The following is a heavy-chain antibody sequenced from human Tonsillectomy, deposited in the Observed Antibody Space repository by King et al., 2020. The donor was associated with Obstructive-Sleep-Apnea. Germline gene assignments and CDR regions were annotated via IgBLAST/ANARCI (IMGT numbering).Heavy chain of an antibody. CDR2: ITWNSNSV. CDR3: AKDLRDGFSGSLDP. CDR1: GFTFDAYA. Sequence: VQLVESGGGFVQPGRSLRLSCASSGFTFDAYAMHWVRQAPGKGLEWGAGITWNSNSVGYAASVKGRFTISREKAKNSLFLQMKSLRPEDTAFYYCAKDLRDGFSGSLDPWGQGTLVTVSS. D-gene: IGHD3-10*01. J-gene: IGHJ5*02. V-gene: IGHV3-9*01.